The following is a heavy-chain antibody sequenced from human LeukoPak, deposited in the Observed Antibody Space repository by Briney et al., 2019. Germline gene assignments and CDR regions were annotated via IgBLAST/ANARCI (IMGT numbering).Heavy chain of an antibody. CDR3: AKAGYLDWFDP. Sequence: GASVKVSCKVSGFTLSELSMHWVRQAPGKGLEWMGGFDPEDGETVYAQKFQGRVTMTEDTSTDTAYMELSSLRSEDTAVYYCAKAGYLDWFDPWGQGTLVTVSS. CDR1: GFTLSELS. V-gene: IGHV1-24*01. J-gene: IGHJ5*02. D-gene: IGHD2-15*01. CDR2: FDPEDGET.